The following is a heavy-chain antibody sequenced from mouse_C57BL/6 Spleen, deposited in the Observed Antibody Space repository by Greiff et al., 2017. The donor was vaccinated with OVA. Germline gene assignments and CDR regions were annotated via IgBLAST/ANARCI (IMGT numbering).Heavy chain of an antibody. D-gene: IGHD4-1*01. V-gene: IGHV1-82*01. J-gene: IGHJ1*03. CDR1: GYAFSSSW. CDR2: IYPGDGDT. Sequence: QVQLQQSGPELVKPGASVKISCKASGYAFSSSWMNWVKQRPGKGLEWIGRIYPGDGDTNYNGKFKGKATLTADKSSSTAYMQLRSLTSEDSAVYFCANWDEGYFDVWGTGTTVTVSS. CDR3: ANWDEGYFDV.